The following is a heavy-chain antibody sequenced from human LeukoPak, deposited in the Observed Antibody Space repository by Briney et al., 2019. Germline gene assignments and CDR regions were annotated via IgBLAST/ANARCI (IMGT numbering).Heavy chain of an antibody. CDR1: GFTFSSYA. J-gene: IGHJ4*02. V-gene: IGHV3-23*01. CDR2: ISGSGDNT. D-gene: IGHD3-3*01. CDR3: AKDGFLEWLAFDY. Sequence: GGSLRLSCAASGFTFSSYAMSWVRQAPGKGLEWVSAISGSGDNTYYADSVKGRFTISRDNSKNTLYLQMNSLRAEDTAVYYCAKDGFLEWLAFDYWGQGTLVTVSS.